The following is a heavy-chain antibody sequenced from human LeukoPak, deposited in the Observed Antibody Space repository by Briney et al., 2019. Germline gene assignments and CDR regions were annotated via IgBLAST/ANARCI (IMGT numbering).Heavy chain of an antibody. D-gene: IGHD1-26*01. V-gene: IGHV3-15*01. J-gene: IGHJ4*02. CDR2: FKSKTVGGTT. CDR1: GFTFGNAW. CDR3: TQALGGARNY. Sequence: GGSMRLSCAASGFTFGNAWMSWVRPAAGKGMEWDGRFKSKTVGGTTDYAAPVKGRFTISRDDTKNTLYLQMNSLKTEDTAVYYCTQALGGARNYWGQGTLVTVSS.